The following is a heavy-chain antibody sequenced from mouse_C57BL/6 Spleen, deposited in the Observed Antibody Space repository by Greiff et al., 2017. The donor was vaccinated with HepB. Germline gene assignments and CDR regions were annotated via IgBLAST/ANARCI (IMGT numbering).Heavy chain of an antibody. CDR1: GFTFSSYC. CDR2: ISSGGSYT. J-gene: IGHJ2*01. Sequence: EVKLMESGGDLVKPGGSLKLSCAASGFTFSSYCLSWVRQTPDKRLEWVATISSGGSYTYYPDSVKGRFTISRDNAKNTLYLHMSSLKSEDTAMYYCARPNYGSRDYYFDYWGQGTTLTVSS. V-gene: IGHV5-6*01. D-gene: IGHD1-1*01. CDR3: ARPNYGSRDYYFDY.